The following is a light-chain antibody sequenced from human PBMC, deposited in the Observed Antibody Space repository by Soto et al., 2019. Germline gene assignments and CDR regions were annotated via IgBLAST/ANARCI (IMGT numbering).Light chain of an antibody. CDR1: QSLNSN. J-gene: IGKJ1*01. CDR2: GAS. CDR3: QQYNTWPWT. Sequence: DTIMTQSPVILSVSPGERATVSCRASQSLNSNLAWYQQKPGQAPRLLIIGASERVTTIPARFSGSGSGTEFTLSISSLQSDDSAVYYCQQYNTWPWTFGQGTKVEIK. V-gene: IGKV3-15*01.